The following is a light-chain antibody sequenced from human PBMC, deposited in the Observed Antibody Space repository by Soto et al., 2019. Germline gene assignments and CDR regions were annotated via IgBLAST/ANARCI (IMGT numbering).Light chain of an antibody. CDR1: QSVTTR. V-gene: IGKV3-20*01. J-gene: IGKJ5*01. CDR3: QQYGGSPIT. Sequence: IVLTQSPGTLSLSPGERVTLSCKASQSVTTRLAWYQHKPGQAPTLLMSGASNRASGVPVRFSGSGSGTDCTLTITRLEPEDVALYYCQQYGGSPITFGLGTRLEIK. CDR2: GAS.